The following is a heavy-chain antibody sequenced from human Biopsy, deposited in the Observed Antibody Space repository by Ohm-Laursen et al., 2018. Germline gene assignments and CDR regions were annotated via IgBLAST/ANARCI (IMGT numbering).Heavy chain of an antibody. CDR2: FAPENGKT. J-gene: IGHJ4*02. Sequence: SSVKVSCKVSGYAVTEFSMHWVRQAPGKGLEWMGGFAPENGKTIYAQKFQGRVTMTEDTSTDTAYMELSSLRSEDTAVYYCAADINVWNVNYWGQGTQVTVPS. D-gene: IGHD1-1*01. V-gene: IGHV1-24*01. CDR3: AADINVWNVNY. CDR1: GYAVTEFS.